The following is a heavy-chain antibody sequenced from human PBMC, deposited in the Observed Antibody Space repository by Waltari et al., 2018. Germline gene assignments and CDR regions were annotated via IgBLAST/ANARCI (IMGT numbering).Heavy chain of an antibody. CDR1: GFAFDFTG. J-gene: IGHJ5*01. CDR3: AKEGGYTYYNNYFDS. CDR2: ISYNGANI. Sequence: EAHLVESGGRETRPGGSLRLSCVGSGFAFDFTGMSWVRQRPGKGLEWVASISYNGANIYYAESVEGRFSISRDNAQSSLFLQMNSLRVEDTAFYHCAKEGGYTYYNNYFDSWGQGTRVTVSS. D-gene: IGHD3-10*01. V-gene: IGHV3-20*01.